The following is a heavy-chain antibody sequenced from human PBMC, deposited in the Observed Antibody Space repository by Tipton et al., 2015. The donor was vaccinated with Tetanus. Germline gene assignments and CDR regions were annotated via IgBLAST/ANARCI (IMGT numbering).Heavy chain of an antibody. CDR1: GFPFSAYN. J-gene: IGHJ4*02. Sequence: SLRLSCAASGFPFSAYNMNWVRQAPGKGLEWVSSISGISTYINYADSVKGRFTISRDNSENSLYLEMTNLTAEDTAIYYCARKGTAIRIDYWGQGTLVTVSS. CDR3: ARKGTAIRIDY. V-gene: IGHV3-21*01. D-gene: IGHD2-21*02. CDR2: ISGISTYI.